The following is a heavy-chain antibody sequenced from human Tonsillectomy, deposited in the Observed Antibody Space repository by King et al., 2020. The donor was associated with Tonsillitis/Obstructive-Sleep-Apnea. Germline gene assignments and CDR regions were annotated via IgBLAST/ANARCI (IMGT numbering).Heavy chain of an antibody. CDR2: INHSGST. V-gene: IGHV4-34*01. J-gene: IGHJ6*03. Sequence: QVQLQQWGAGLLKPSETLSLTCAVYGGSFSGYYWSWIRQPPGKGLEWIGEINHSGSTNYNPSLKSRVTISVDTSKNQFSLRLSSVTAAATAVYYCARTGLGYCSGGSCRPPSHYYYYMDVWGKGTTVTVSS. CDR1: GGSFSGYY. D-gene: IGHD2-15*01. CDR3: ARTGLGYCSGGSCRPPSHYYYYMDV.